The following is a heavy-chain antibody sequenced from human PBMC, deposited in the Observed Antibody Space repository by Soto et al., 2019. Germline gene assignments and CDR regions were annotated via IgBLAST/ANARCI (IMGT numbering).Heavy chain of an antibody. CDR3: AHLLSPYYFHGMDV. Sequence: ELQLLESGGGLVQPGGSLRLSCAASGFPFSNYAMSWVRQAPGKGLEWVSAISGSGDSTYYADSVKGRFTISRDNSKNSLSLQMNSRRAGDTAVYYCAHLLSPYYFHGMDVWGQGTAVSVSS. CDR2: ISGSGDST. CDR1: GFPFSNYA. J-gene: IGHJ6*02. V-gene: IGHV3-23*01.